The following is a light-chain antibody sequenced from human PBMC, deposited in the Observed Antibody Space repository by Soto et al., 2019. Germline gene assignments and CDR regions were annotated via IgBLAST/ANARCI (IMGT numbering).Light chain of an antibody. CDR3: CSYAGRSTVI. Sequence: QSALTQPASASGSPGQSITISCTGTSGNIGTYNLVSWYQQHPGRAPKLIIFEGNKRPSVVSNLFSATKSGNAASLAVSGLQAEDEADYHCCSYAGRSTVICGGGTKLTVL. CDR2: EGN. J-gene: IGLJ2*01. V-gene: IGLV2-23*01. CDR1: SGNIGTYNL.